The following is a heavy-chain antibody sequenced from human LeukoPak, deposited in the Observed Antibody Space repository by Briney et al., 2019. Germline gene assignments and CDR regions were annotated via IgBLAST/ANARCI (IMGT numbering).Heavy chain of an antibody. J-gene: IGHJ4*02. D-gene: IGHD1-26*01. CDR1: GYTFASYG. CDR2: ISAYNGNT. V-gene: IGHV1-18*01. CDR3: ARQSERWELLIRD. Sequence: GASVKVSCKASGYTFASYGISWVRQAPGQGLEWMGWISAYNGNTNYAQKLQGRVTMTTDTSTSTAYMELRSLRSDDTAVYYCARQSERWELLIRDWCQGTLVTVSS.